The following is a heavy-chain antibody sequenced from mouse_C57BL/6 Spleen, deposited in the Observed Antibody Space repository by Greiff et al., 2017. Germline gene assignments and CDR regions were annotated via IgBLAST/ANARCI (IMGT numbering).Heavy chain of an antibody. CDR3: ARECGYFWYFDV. J-gene: IGHJ1*03. CDR2: IYYSGTI. V-gene: IGHV3-5*01. CDR1: GISITTGNYR. D-gene: IGHD2-3*01. Sequence: EVQLQESGPGLVKPSQTVFLTCTVTGISITTGNYRWSWIRPFPGNKLEWIGYIYYSGTITYNPSLTSRTTITRDTPKNQFFLEMNSLTAEDTATYYCARECGYFWYFDVWGTGTTVTVSS.